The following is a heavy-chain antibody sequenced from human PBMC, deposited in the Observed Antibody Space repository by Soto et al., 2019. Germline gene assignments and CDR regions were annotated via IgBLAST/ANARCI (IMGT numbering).Heavy chain of an antibody. CDR3: ARESSRSEFDY. J-gene: IGHJ4*02. CDR1: GASINSYY. V-gene: IGHV4-4*07. CDR2: VDTSGSA. Sequence: LSLTCTVSGASINSYYWSWIRQPAGKGLEWIGRVDTSGSASYNPSPRSRVTMSLDTSNNQFSLKLNSVTAADTAVYYCARESSRSEFDYWGQGTLVTVSS.